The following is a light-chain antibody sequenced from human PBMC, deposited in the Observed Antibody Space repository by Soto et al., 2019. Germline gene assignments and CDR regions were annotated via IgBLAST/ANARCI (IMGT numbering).Light chain of an antibody. CDR2: GAS. CDR1: QSVGGN. CDR3: QQRSNWAIT. J-gene: IGKJ5*01. Sequence: EIVLTQSPGSLSLSPGDRATLSCRASQSVGGNVAWYQQIPGQPPKLLIFGASSRATGIADKFSGSGSGTDFTLTISRLEPADFAVYYCQQRSNWAITFGQGTRLEIK. V-gene: IGKV3D-20*02.